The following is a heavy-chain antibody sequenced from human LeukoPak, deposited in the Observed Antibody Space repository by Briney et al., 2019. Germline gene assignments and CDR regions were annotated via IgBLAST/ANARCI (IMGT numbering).Heavy chain of an antibody. V-gene: IGHV4-61*01. Sequence: SETLSLTCTVSGGSVSSGTYYWSWIRQPPGKGLEWIGYIYYSGNTDYNPSLKSRVTISVDTSKNQFSLKLSSATAADTAVYYCAREGTTRHNYYGMDVWGQGTTVTVSS. J-gene: IGHJ6*02. CDR3: AREGTTRHNYYGMDV. CDR1: GGSVSSGTYY. D-gene: IGHD1-1*01. CDR2: IYYSGNT.